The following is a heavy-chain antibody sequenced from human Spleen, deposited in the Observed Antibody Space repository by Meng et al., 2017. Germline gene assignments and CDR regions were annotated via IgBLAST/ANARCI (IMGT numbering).Heavy chain of an antibody. J-gene: IGHJ6*02. Sequence: GGSLRLSCAASGFTFSDYYMNWVRQAPGKGLEWVSSISSSSTIYYADSVKGRFTISRDNSKNTLYLQMNSLRAEDTAVYYCAKSVDTAMVYYYYGMDVWGQGTTVTVSS. CDR1: GFTFSDYY. V-gene: IGHV3-69-1*01. D-gene: IGHD5-18*01. CDR3: AKSVDTAMVYYYYGMDV. CDR2: ISSSSTI.